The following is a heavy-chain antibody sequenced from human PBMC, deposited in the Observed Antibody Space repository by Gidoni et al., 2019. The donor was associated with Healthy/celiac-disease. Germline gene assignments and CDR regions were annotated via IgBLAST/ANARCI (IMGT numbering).Heavy chain of an antibody. CDR3: ARALDVNKYYDSSGYSLSGY. J-gene: IGHJ4*02. CDR1: GVPFRTHG. V-gene: IGHV3-33*01. D-gene: IGHD3-22*01. Sequence: QVQVVEHGVRVFQTARALERPHASSGVPFRTHGLPWVRQAPGKCLGWGAVIVYDGSNKYYADSVKGRFTISRDNSKNTLYLQMNSLRAEDTAVYYCARALDVNKYYDSSGYSLSGYWGQGTLVTVSS. CDR2: IVYDGSNK.